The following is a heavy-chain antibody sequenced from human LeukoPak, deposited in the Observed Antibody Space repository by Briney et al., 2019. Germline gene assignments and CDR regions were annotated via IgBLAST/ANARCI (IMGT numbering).Heavy chain of an antibody. Sequence: GGSLRLSCAASGFTFSDYAMHWVRQAPGKGLQWVVLISPDGANKYYADFVKGRFTISRDNSKDTLYLQMNSLRPEHAAMYYCARDYGSGWSFDYWGQGTLVTVSS. V-gene: IGHV3-30*04. CDR1: GFTFSDYA. CDR3: ARDYGSGWSFDY. J-gene: IGHJ4*02. CDR2: ISPDGANK. D-gene: IGHD6-19*01.